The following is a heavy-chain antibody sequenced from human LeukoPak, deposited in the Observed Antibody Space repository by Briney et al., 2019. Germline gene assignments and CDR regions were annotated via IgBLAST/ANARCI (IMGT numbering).Heavy chain of an antibody. J-gene: IGHJ6*03. CDR3: AAARGSGSYYVRYYYMDV. D-gene: IGHD1-26*01. V-gene: IGHV1-18*01. CDR1: GYTFTNYG. Sequence: ASVKVSCKASGYTFTNYGISWVRQAPGQGLEWMGWISGYNGNTNYAQKFQERVTITRDMSTSTAYMELSSLRSEDTAVYYCAAARGSGSYYVRYYYMDVWGKGTTVTVSS. CDR2: ISGYNGNT.